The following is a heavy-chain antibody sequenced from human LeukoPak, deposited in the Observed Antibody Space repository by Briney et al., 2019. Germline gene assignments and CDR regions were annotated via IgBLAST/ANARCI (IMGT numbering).Heavy chain of an antibody. Sequence: PSETLSLTCTVSGGSISSGDYYWSWIRQPPGKGLEWIGYIYYSGSTNYNPSLKSRVTISVDMSKNQFSLKLSSVTAADTAVYYCARAPLTYNWNDVSAFDIWGQGTMVTVSS. D-gene: IGHD1-1*01. J-gene: IGHJ3*02. CDR3: ARAPLTYNWNDVSAFDI. CDR1: GGSISSGDYY. V-gene: IGHV4-61*08. CDR2: IYYSGST.